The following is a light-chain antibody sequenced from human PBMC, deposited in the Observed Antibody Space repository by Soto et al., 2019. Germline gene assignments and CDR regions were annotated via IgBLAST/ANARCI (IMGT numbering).Light chain of an antibody. Sequence: DIQITQSPSTLSASVGDRVTITCRASQSISSWLAWYQQKPGKPHKLLIYKASSLESGVPSRFRGSGSGTEFTLTISGLQPDDFATYYCQQYNSYSWTFGQGTKV. J-gene: IGKJ1*01. CDR2: KAS. CDR1: QSISSW. V-gene: IGKV1-5*03. CDR3: QQYNSYSWT.